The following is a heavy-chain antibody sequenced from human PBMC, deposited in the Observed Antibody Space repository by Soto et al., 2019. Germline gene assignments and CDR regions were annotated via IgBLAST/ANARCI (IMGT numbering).Heavy chain of an antibody. J-gene: IGHJ4*02. Sequence: RGESLKISCKGSGYSFTSYWIGWVRQMPGKGLEWMGIIYPGDSDTRYSPSFQGRVTISADKSISTAYLQWSSLKASDTAMYYCARAYYYDSSGYYYWGQGTLVTVSS. CDR1: GYSFTSYW. V-gene: IGHV5-51*01. CDR2: IYPGDSDT. D-gene: IGHD3-22*01. CDR3: ARAYYYDSSGYYY.